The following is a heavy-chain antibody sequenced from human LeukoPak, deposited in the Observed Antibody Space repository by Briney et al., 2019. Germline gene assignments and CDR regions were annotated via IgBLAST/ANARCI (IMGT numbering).Heavy chain of an antibody. CDR1: GYTYTSNY. V-gene: IGHV1-46*01. Sequence: ASVTVSCTASGYTYTSNYIHWVRQAPGQGLEWMGMIYPRDGSTSYAQKFQGRVTVTRDTSTSTVHMELSGLRSEDTAVYYCARDQEGFDYWGQGTLVTVSS. CDR2: IYPRDGST. CDR3: ARDQEGFDY. J-gene: IGHJ4*02.